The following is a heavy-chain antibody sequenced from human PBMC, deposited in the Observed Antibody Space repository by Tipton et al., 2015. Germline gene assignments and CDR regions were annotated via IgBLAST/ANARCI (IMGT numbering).Heavy chain of an antibody. CDR1: AYSISSDYY. V-gene: IGHV4-38-2*01. J-gene: IGHJ4*02. Sequence: LRLSCAVSAYSISSDYYWGWIRQPPGKGLEWIGAISHSGSTYYNPSLRSRVTMSRDTSKNQFSLKLTSVTAADTAVYYCACQDYDSLTRDYQTVDCWGQGTLVTVSS. CDR3: ACQDYDSLTRDYQTVDC. CDR2: ISHSGST. D-gene: IGHD3-9*01.